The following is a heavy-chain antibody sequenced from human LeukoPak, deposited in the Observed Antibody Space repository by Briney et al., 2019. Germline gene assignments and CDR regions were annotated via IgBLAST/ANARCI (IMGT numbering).Heavy chain of an antibody. Sequence: LSLTCTVSGGSISSYYWSWIRQPPGKGLEWVAVIWYDGSNKYYADSVKGRFTISRDNSKNTLYLQMNSLRAEDTAVYYCARGLYSSSWYESYYWGQGTLVTVSS. V-gene: IGHV3-33*08. D-gene: IGHD6-13*01. CDR3: ARGLYSSSWYESYY. CDR1: GGSISSYY. CDR2: IWYDGSNK. J-gene: IGHJ4*02.